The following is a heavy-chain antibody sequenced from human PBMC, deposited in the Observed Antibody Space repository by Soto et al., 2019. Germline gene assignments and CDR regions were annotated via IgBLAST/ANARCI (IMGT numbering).Heavy chain of an antibody. CDR2: IYCSGST. Sequence: SETLSLTCTVSGGSISSSSYYWGWIRQPPGKGLEWIGSIYCSGSTYYNPSLKSRVTISVDTSKNQFSLKLSSVTAADTAVYYCARLSGGYYGSGSYSGLEYNWFDPWGQGTLVTVS. V-gene: IGHV4-39*07. CDR1: GGSISSSSYY. J-gene: IGHJ5*02. CDR3: ARLSGGYYGSGSYSGLEYNWFDP. D-gene: IGHD3-10*01.